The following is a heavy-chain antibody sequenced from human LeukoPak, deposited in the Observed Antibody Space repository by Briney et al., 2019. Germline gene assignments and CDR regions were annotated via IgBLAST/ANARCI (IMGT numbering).Heavy chain of an antibody. CDR1: GGSFSGYY. D-gene: IGHD6-6*01. CDR2: INHSGST. Sequence: PSETLSLTCAVYGGSFSGYYWSWIRQPPGKGLEWIGEINHSGSTNYNPSLKSRVTISVDTSKNQFSLKLSSVTAADTAVYYCARPVQQLAWAFDYWGQGTLVTVSS. V-gene: IGHV4-34*01. J-gene: IGHJ4*02. CDR3: ARPVQQLAWAFDY.